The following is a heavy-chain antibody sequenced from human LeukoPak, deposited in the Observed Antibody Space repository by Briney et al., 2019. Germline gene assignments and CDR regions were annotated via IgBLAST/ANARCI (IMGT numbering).Heavy chain of an antibody. J-gene: IGHJ4*02. Sequence: GGSLRLSCAASGFTFSSYSMNWVRQAPGKGLEWVSSISSSSSYIYYADSVKGRFTISRDNAKNSLYLQMNSLRAEDTAVYYCAKFRDIVVVPAAPQGYWGQGTLVTASS. D-gene: IGHD2-2*01. CDR2: ISSSSSYI. CDR3: AKFRDIVVVPAAPQGY. CDR1: GFTFSSYS. V-gene: IGHV3-21*04.